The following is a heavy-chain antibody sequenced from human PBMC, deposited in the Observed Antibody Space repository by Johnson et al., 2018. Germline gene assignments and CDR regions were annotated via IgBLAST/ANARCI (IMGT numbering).Heavy chain of an antibody. D-gene: IGHD2-2*03. CDR2: ISYDGSNN. J-gene: IGHJ6*03. V-gene: IGHV3-30-3*01. Sequence: QVQLVQSGGGVVQPGRSLRLSCAASGFTFSSYAMHWVRQAPGKGLEWVAVISYDGSNNYYADSVKGRFTISRDNSKNTVYLQMTSLRAEDTAVYYCAKDLDMGFYYMDVWGKGTTVTVSS. CDR1: GFTFSSYA. CDR3: AKDLDMGFYYMDV.